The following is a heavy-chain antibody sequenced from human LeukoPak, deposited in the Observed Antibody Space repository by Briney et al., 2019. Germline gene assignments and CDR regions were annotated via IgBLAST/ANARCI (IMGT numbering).Heavy chain of an antibody. Sequence: PGGSLRLSCAASGFTFSEYSMHWVRQAPGKGLEYVSSISTNGHTTHYADSVKGRFTTSRDDPKSTLDLQMGSLRPEDMAVYYCARGFRFYGSGIDYWGQGTLVTV. D-gene: IGHD3-10*01. CDR3: ARGFRFYGSGIDY. J-gene: IGHJ4*02. CDR1: GFTFSEYS. CDR2: ISTNGHTT. V-gene: IGHV3-64*02.